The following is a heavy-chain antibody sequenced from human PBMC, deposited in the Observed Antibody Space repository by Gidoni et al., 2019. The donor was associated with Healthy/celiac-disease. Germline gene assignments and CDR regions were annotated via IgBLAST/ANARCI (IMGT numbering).Heavy chain of an antibody. CDR2: LYPGDSDT. V-gene: IGHV5-51*03. CDR3: ARRLERGSGSSELDY. CDR1: GYSFTSYW. D-gene: IGHD3-10*01. J-gene: IGHJ4*02. Sequence: EVQLVQSGAEVKTPGESLKISCKGSGYSFTSYWIGWVRQMPGKALEWMGILYPGDSDTRYSPSFQGQVTISADKSISTAYLQWSSLKASDTAMYYCARRLERGSGSSELDYWGQGTLVTVSS.